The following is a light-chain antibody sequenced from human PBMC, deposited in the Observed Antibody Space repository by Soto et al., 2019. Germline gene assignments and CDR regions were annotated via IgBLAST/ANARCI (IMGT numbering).Light chain of an antibody. Sequence: ALTQPPSASGSPGQSVTISCTGTSSDVGAYNYVSWYQHHPGKAPKLLVYEVNKRPSGVPDRFSGSKSGNTASLTVSGLQAEDEAPYYCTSHAGTINVPYSFGTRYKVSGL. J-gene: IGLJ1*01. CDR3: TSHAGTINVPYS. CDR2: EVN. CDR1: SSDVGAYNY. V-gene: IGLV2-8*01.